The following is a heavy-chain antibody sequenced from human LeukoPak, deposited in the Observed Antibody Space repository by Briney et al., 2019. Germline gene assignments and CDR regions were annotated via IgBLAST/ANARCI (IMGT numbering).Heavy chain of an antibody. CDR1: GGSISSYY. D-gene: IGHD5-18*01. Sequence: SETLSLTCTVSGGSISSYYWSWIRQPPGKGLEWIGYICYSGSTNYNPSLKSRVTISVDTSKSQFSLKLSSVTAADTAVYYCARRAGEYTYGEFDYWGQGTLVTVSS. J-gene: IGHJ4*02. V-gene: IGHV4-59*08. CDR2: ICYSGST. CDR3: ARRAGEYTYGEFDY.